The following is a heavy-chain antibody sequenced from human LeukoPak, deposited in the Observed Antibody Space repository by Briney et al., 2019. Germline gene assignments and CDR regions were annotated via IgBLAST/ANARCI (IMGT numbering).Heavy chain of an antibody. J-gene: IGHJ4*02. D-gene: IGHD6-19*01. V-gene: IGHV1-18*01. CDR1: GYTFTSYG. CDR3: ARSGASSSGWDPGAY. CDR2: ISAYNGNT. Sequence: ASVKVSCKASGYTFTSYGISWVRQAPGQGLEWMGWISAYNGNTNYAQKLQGRVTMTTATSTSTAYMELRSLRSDDPAVYYCARSGASSSGWDPGAYWGQGTLVTVSS.